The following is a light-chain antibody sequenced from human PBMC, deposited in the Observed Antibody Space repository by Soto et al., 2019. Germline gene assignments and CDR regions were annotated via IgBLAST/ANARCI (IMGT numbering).Light chain of an antibody. CDR1: QGISNY. V-gene: IGKV1-27*01. CDR2: DAS. Sequence: DIQMTQSPSSLSASVGDRVTITCRASQGISNYLAWYQQKPGEVPKLVIYDASTLQSGVPSRFSGSGAGTEFTLTIRSLKPEDVATYDCQMYNGAPRTFREGTKAEIK. J-gene: IGKJ1*01. CDR3: QMYNGAPRT.